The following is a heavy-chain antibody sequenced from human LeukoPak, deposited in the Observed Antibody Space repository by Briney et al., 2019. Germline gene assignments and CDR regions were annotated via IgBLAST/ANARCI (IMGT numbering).Heavy chain of an antibody. D-gene: IGHD1-26*01. Sequence: GGSLRLSCAASGFTVSSFGMNWVRQAPVTGLEWVSSITSSGAVYYADSMKGRFTISRDGAKNSLYLQMNSLRAEDTAVYYCTRALVREWEPNISDFWGQGTLVTVSS. J-gene: IGHJ4*02. CDR2: ITSSGAV. CDR3: TRALVREWEPNISDF. V-gene: IGHV3-21*01. CDR1: GFTVSSFG.